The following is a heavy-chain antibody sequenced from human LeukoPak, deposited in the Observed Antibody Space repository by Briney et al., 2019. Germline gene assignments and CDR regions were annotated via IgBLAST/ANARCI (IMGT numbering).Heavy chain of an antibody. Sequence: GGSLRLSCAASGFTFSDHYMDWVRQAPGKGLEWVGRTRNKANSYTTEYAASVKGRFTISRDDSKNSLYLQMNSLKTEDTAVYYCAREGCSSTSCSFYYYYYMDVWAKGPRSPSP. V-gene: IGHV3-72*01. CDR1: GFTFSDHY. CDR3: AREGCSSTSCSFYYYYYMDV. CDR2: TRNKANSYTT. D-gene: IGHD2-2*01. J-gene: IGHJ6*03.